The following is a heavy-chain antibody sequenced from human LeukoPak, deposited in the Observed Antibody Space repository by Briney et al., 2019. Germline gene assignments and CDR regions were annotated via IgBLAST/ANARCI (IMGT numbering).Heavy chain of an antibody. CDR3: ARNMTLRDDSSGYTHQWFDP. D-gene: IGHD3-22*01. CDR2: INHSGST. V-gene: IGHV4-34*01. CDR1: GGSFSGYY. Sequence: SETLSLTCAVYGGSFSGYYWSWIRQPPGKGLEWIGEINHSGSTNYNPSLKSRVTISVDTSKNQFSLKLSSVTAADTAVYYCARNMTLRDDSSGYTHQWFDPWGQGTLVTVSS. J-gene: IGHJ5*02.